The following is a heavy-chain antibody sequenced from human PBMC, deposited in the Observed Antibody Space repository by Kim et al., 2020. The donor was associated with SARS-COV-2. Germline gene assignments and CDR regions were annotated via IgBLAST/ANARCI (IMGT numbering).Heavy chain of an antibody. CDR3: ARSGYSSSWYIWDWFDP. D-gene: IGHD6-13*01. J-gene: IGHJ5*02. CDR1: GGSISSGSYY. CDR2: NYTSGST. Sequence: SETLSLTCTVSGGSISSGSYYWSWIRQPAGKGLEWIGRNYTSGSTNYNPSLKSRVTISVDTSKNQFSLKLSSVTAADTAVYYCARSGYSSSWYIWDWFDPWGQGTLVTVSS. V-gene: IGHV4-61*02.